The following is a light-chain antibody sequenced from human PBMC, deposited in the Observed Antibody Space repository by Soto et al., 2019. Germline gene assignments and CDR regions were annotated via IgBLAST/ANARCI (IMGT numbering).Light chain of an antibody. CDR1: QAISSS. CDR3: XXLNDYRYT. J-gene: IGKJ2*01. CDR2: AAS. V-gene: IGKV1-9*01. Sequence: DIQLTQSPSFLSASVGDRVTITCRASQAISSSLAWYQHNPGKAPKLLIYAASTLQNGVPSSFSGSGSGTEXXXXXXXXXXEDFATYYCXXLNDYRYTFGQGTKVEIK.